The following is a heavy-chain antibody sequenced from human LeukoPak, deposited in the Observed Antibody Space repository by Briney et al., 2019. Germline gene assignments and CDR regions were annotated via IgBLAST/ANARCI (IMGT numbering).Heavy chain of an antibody. J-gene: IGHJ3*01. CDR1: GFTFSSYS. CDR2: ISSSSSYI. CDR3: TKDPNGDYIGAFDF. V-gene: IGHV3-21*04. D-gene: IGHD4-17*01. Sequence: GGSLRLSCAASGFTFSSYSMNWVRQAPGKGLEWVSSISSSSSYIYYADSVKGRFTTSRDNSKNTLYLQMNNLRAEDTAVYYCTKDPNGDYIGAFDFWGQGTMVTVSS.